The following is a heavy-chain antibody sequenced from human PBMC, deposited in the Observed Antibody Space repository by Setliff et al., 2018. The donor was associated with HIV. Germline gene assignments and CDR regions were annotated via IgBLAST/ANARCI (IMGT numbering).Heavy chain of an antibody. D-gene: IGHD1-26*01. J-gene: IGHJ3*02. Sequence: SETLSLTCTVSGGSISSYYWSWIRQPPGKGLEWIGYIYYSGSTNYNPSLKSRVTISVDTSKNQFSLKLSSVTAEDTAVYYCARNTDVDSVYRPFHIWGQGTMVTVSS. CDR1: GGSISSYY. CDR3: ARNTDVDSVYRPFHI. V-gene: IGHV4-59*12. CDR2: IYYSGST.